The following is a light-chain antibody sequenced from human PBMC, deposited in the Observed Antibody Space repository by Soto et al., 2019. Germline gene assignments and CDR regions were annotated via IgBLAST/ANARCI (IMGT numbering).Light chain of an antibody. Sequence: DIQMIQSPSSLSASVGDRVTITCRASQRISTFLNWYQQKPGKAPKLLIYDASNLQSGVPSRFSGSGSGTDFTLTISSLQPEDFATYHCQQSYSGAAFGPGTKVDIK. V-gene: IGKV1-39*01. CDR3: QQSYSGAA. CDR1: QRISTF. CDR2: DAS. J-gene: IGKJ3*01.